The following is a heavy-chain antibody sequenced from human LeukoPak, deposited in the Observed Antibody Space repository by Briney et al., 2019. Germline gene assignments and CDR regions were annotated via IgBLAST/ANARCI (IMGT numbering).Heavy chain of an antibody. CDR3: ARGRRVWSPIIDAFDI. Sequence: PSQTLSLTCTVSGGSISSGGYYWSWIRQPPGKGLEWIGEINRSGSTNYNPSLKSRVTISVDTSKNQFSLKLSSVTAADTAVYYCARGRRVWSPIIDAFDIWGQGTMVTVSS. V-gene: IGHV4-30-2*01. J-gene: IGHJ3*02. CDR2: INRSGST. D-gene: IGHD3-10*01. CDR1: GGSISSGGYY.